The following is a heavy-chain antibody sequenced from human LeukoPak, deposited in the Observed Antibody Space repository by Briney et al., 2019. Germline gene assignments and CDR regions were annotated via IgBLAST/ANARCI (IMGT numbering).Heavy chain of an antibody. V-gene: IGHV1-2*02. J-gene: IGHJ4*02. Sequence: ASVKVSCKASGYTFTGYYMHWVRQAPGQGLEWMGWINPNSSGTNYAQKFQGRVTMTRDTSISTAYMELSRLRSDDTAVYYCARWNPSGSADFDYWGQGTLVTVSS. CDR2: INPNSSGT. D-gene: IGHD1-26*01. CDR3: ARWNPSGSADFDY. CDR1: GYTFTGYY.